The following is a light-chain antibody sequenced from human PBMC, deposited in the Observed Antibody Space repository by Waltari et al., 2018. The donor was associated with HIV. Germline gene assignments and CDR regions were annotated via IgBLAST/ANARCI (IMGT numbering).Light chain of an antibody. J-gene: IGLJ3*02. CDR2: EVS. CDR3: SSFAGSNNLGV. CDR1: SSDIGGYNY. V-gene: IGLV2-8*01. Sequence: QSALTQPPSASGSPGQSVTISCTGPSSDIGGYNYVSWYQQHPGKAPKLMIYEVSKRPSGVPDRFSGSKSGNTASLTVSGLQAEDEADYYCSSFAGSNNLGVFGGGTKLTVL.